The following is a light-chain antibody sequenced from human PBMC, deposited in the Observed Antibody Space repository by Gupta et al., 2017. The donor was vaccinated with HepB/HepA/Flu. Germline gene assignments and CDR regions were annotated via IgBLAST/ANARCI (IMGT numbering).Light chain of an antibody. CDR3: QQRDSTPST. CDR1: QSISSY. CDR2: AAS. Sequence: DIQMTQSPSSLSASLGDRVTITCRASQSISSYLNCYQQKPGKAPKLLIYAASSLQSGVPSRFSGSGSGTDFTLTISSLQPETFATYYCQQRDSTPSTFGQGTKVQIK. V-gene: IGKV1-39*01. J-gene: IGKJ1*01.